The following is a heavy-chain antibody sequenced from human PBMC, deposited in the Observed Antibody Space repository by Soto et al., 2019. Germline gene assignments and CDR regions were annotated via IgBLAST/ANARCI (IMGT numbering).Heavy chain of an antibody. J-gene: IGHJ4*02. CDR3: ARSPAGYSSSWSPYYFDY. Sequence: SVKVSCKASGGTFSSYAIGWVRQAPGQGLEWMGGIIPIFGTANYAQKFQGRVTITADESTSTAYMELSSLRSEDTAVYYCARSPAGYSSSWSPYYFDYWGQGTLVTVSS. V-gene: IGHV1-69*13. CDR1: GGTFSSYA. CDR2: IIPIFGTA. D-gene: IGHD6-13*01.